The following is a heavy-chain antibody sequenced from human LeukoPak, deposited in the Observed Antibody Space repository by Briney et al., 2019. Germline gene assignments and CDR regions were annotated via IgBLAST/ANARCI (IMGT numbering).Heavy chain of an antibody. V-gene: IGHV3-23*01. CDR2: ISGSGGST. CDR1: GFTFSSYA. D-gene: IGHD3-22*01. CDR3: AKGNVVVITTDY. Sequence: PGRSLRLSCAASGFTFSSYAMSWVRQAPGKGLEWVSAISGSGGSTYYADSVKGRFTISRDNSKNTLYLQMNSLRAEDTAVYYCAKGNVVVITTDYWGQGTLVTVSS. J-gene: IGHJ4*02.